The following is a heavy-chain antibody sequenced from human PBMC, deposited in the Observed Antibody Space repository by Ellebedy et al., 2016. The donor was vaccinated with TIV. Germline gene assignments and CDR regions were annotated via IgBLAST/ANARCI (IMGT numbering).Heavy chain of an antibody. J-gene: IGHJ6*02. CDR1: GYSFTSYW. CDR3: ARSSTARYYGMDV. Sequence: GESLKISXKGSGYSFTSYWIGWVRQMPGKGLEWMGIIYPGDSDTRYSPSFQGQVTISADKSISTAYLQWSSLKASDTAMYYCARSSTARYYGMDVWGQGTTVTVSS. D-gene: IGHD6-6*01. CDR2: IYPGDSDT. V-gene: IGHV5-51*01.